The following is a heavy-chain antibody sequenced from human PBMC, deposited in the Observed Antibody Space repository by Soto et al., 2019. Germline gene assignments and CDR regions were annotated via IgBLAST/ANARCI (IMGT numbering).Heavy chain of an antibody. CDR2: ISWNSGSI. CDR3: AKGGFVTGDYHQDDAFDI. V-gene: IGHV3-9*01. CDR1: GFTFDDYA. Sequence: GGSLRLSCAASGFTFDDYAMHWVRQAPGKGLEWVSGISWNSGSIGYADSVKGRFTISRDNAKNSLYLQMNSLRAEDTALYYCAKGGFVTGDYHQDDAFDIWGQGTMVTVSS. D-gene: IGHD4-17*01. J-gene: IGHJ3*02.